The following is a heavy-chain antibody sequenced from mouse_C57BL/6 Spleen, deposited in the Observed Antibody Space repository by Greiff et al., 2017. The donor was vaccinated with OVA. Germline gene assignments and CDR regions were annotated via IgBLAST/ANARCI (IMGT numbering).Heavy chain of an antibody. CDR2: IYPGSGST. J-gene: IGHJ3*01. Sequence: VKLQQPGAELVKPGASVKMSCKASGYTFTSYWITWVKQRPGQGLEWIGDIYPGSGSTNYNEKFKSKATLTVDTSSSTAYMQLSSLTSEDSAVYYCARRELGREGFAYWGQGTLVTVSA. CDR1: GYTFTSYW. V-gene: IGHV1-55*01. D-gene: IGHD4-1*01. CDR3: ARRELGREGFAY.